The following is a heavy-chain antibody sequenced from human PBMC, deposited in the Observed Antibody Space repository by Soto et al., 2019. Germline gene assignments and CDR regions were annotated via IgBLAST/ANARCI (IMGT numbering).Heavy chain of an antibody. J-gene: IGHJ4*02. D-gene: IGHD4-17*01. Sequence: PSETLRLTCSVAGGSVSNKTYYWSWLRQPPGKRLEWIGYVYYSGTTNYNPYLKSRVTISVDMSKNQFSLRLSSVTAADTALYFCARTTAVPNTLRSRYFFDYWGQGPLVTVSS. CDR3: ARTTAVPNTLRSRYFFDY. CDR2: VYYSGTT. CDR1: GGSVSNKTYY. V-gene: IGHV4-61*01.